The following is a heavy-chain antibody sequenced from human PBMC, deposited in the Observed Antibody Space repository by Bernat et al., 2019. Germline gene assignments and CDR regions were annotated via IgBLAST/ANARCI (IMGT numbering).Heavy chain of an antibody. CDR1: GFSFSDYG. J-gene: IGHJ4*02. V-gene: IGHV3-30*18. CDR3: AKDKGFRFASGRSYLDY. D-gene: IGHD3-10*01. CDR2: TSFDGSTK. Sequence: QVYLVQSGGGVVQPGRYLRLSCVASGFSFSDYGIHWVRQAPGKGLEWVAVTSFDGSTKYYANSVKGRFTISRDNSKNTLYLDMNSLRAEDTALYYCAKDKGFRFASGRSYLDYWGRGTLVTVSS.